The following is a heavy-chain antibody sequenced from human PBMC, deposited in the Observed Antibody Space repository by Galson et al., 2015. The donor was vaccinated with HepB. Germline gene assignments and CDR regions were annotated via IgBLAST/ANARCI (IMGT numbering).Heavy chain of an antibody. V-gene: IGHV3-7*03. CDR2: IKQDGSEK. CDR1: GFTYNNYW. J-gene: IGHJ4*02. Sequence: SLRLSCAVSGFTYNNYWMSWVRQAPGRGLEWVANIKQDGSEKYYVDSVEGRFTVSRDNAKNTLYLDMNALSVEDTAVYYCARGWDTGVTSNFDNWGQGALVTVPS. D-gene: IGHD5-18*01. CDR3: ARGWDTGVTSNFDN.